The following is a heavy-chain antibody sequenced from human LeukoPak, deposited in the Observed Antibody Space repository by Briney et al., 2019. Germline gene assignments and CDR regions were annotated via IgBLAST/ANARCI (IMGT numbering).Heavy chain of an antibody. Sequence: GGSLRLSCAASGFTFSTYSMNWVRQAPGKGLEWVSYIGRSSSSIYYADSVKGRFTISRDDAKNSLYLQMNSLRDEDTAVYYRARDSSWSFDYWGQGTVVTVSS. D-gene: IGHD6-13*01. V-gene: IGHV3-48*02. J-gene: IGHJ4*02. CDR3: ARDSSWSFDY. CDR1: GFTFSTYS. CDR2: IGRSSSSI.